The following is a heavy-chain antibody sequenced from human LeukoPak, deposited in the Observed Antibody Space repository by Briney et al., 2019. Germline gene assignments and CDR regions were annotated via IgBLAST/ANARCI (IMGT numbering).Heavy chain of an antibody. V-gene: IGHV5-51*01. J-gene: IGHJ4*02. D-gene: IGHD6-19*01. CDR3: ARLVGAVAGPEDY. CDR1: GYRFTKSW. Sequence: GESLKISCKGSGYRFTKSWIGWVRQMPGKGLEWMGIIYPGDSDTRYSPSFQGQVTISADKSISTAYLQWSSLKASDTAMYYCARLVGAVAGPEDYWGQGTLVTVSS. CDR2: IYPGDSDT.